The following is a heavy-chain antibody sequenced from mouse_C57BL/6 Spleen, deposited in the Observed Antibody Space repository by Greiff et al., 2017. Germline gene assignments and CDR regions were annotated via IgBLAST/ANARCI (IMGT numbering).Heavy chain of an antibody. D-gene: IGHD2-1*01. Sequence: VQLKQSGPVLVKPGASVKMSCKASGYTFTDYYMNWVKQSHGKSLEWIGVINPYNGGTSYNQKFKGKATLTVDKSSSTAYMELNSLTSEDSAVYYCARHGNVSFAYWGQGTLVTVSA. J-gene: IGHJ3*01. CDR3: ARHGNVSFAY. CDR2: INPYNGGT. CDR1: GYTFTDYY. V-gene: IGHV1-19*01.